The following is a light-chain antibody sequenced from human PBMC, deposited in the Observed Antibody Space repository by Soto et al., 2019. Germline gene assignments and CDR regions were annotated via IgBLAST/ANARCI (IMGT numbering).Light chain of an antibody. CDR1: SSDVGGYNY. CDR2: DVN. CDR3: SSYTSSSTLV. J-gene: IGLJ1*01. V-gene: IGLV2-14*03. Sequence: QSVLTQPASVSGSPGQSITISCTGTSSDVGGYNYVSWYQQYPGKAPKLMIYDVNNRSSGVSNRFSGSKSGNTASLTISGLQAEDEADYYCSSYTSSSTLVFGTGTKLTVL.